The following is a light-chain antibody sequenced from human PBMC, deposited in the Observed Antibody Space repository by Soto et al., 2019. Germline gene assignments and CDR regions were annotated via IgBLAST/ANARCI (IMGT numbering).Light chain of an antibody. CDR1: QSVGSN. V-gene: IGKV3-15*01. Sequence: ERVMTQVPATLSVSPGDGATLSCRASQSVGSNLAWFQQKPGQAPRLLIYGASTRATGIPARFSGSGSGTEFTLTISSLQSEDFAVYYCQQYYNWPRTFGQGTKVDIK. CDR2: GAS. CDR3: QQYYNWPRT. J-gene: IGKJ2*01.